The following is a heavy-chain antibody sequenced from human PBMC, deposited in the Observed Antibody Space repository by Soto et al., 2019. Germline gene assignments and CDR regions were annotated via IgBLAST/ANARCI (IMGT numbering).Heavy chain of an antibody. J-gene: IGHJ4*02. CDR2: ISSDSVHI. D-gene: IGHD3-22*01. CDR1: GFDFRTYS. Sequence: PGGSLRLSCAASGFDFRTYSMNWVRQAPGKGLEWVSSISSDSVHIYYADSLRGRFTISRDNAKNSLYLQMNGLRAEDSAVYYCSRDDSPEYGFFWGQGVVVTVSS. V-gene: IGHV3-21*06. CDR3: SRDDSPEYGFF.